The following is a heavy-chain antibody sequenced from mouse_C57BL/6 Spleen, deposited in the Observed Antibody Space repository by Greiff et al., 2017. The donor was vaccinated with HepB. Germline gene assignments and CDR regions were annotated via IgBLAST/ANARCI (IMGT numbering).Heavy chain of an antibody. Sequence: VKLQQPGAELVKPGASVKLSCKASGYTFTSYWMHWVKQRPGQGLEWIGMIHPNSGSTNYNEKFKSKATLTVDKSSSTAYMQLSSLTSEDSAVYYCLYDSPFFDYWGQGTTLTVSS. CDR3: LYDSPFFDY. CDR2: IHPNSGST. J-gene: IGHJ2*01. V-gene: IGHV1-64*01. D-gene: IGHD2-3*01. CDR1: GYTFTSYW.